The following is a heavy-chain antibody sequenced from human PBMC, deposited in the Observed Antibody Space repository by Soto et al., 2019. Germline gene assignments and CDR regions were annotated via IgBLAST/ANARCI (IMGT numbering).Heavy chain of an antibody. Sequence: PGGSLRLSCAASGFTFSSYSMNSVRQAPGKGLEWVSSISSSSSYIYYADSVKGRFTISRDNAKNSLYLQMNSLRAEDTAVYYCARDEGGITIFGVVIGDDAFDIWGQATIVTVSS. D-gene: IGHD3-3*01. CDR3: ARDEGGITIFGVVIGDDAFDI. CDR2: ISSSSSYI. J-gene: IGHJ3*02. V-gene: IGHV3-21*01. CDR1: GFTFSSYS.